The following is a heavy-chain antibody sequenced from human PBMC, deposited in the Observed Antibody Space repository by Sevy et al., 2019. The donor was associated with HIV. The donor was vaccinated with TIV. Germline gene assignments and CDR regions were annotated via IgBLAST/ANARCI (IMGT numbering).Heavy chain of an antibody. J-gene: IGHJ4*02. V-gene: IGHV3-73*01. Sequence: GGSLRLSCAASGFTFTGSTMYWVRQASGKGLEWVARIRSRAKTYATAYAASVKGRFTISRDDSRNTAYLQMNSLKTEDTAVYYCSSQGTIAVAGDYFDYWGQGTLVTVSS. CDR1: GFTFTGST. CDR2: IRSRAKTYAT. D-gene: IGHD6-19*01. CDR3: SSQGTIAVAGDYFDY.